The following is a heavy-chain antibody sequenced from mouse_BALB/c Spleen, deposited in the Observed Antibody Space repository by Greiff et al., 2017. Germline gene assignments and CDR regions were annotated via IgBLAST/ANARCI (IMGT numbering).Heavy chain of an antibody. J-gene: IGHJ3*01. V-gene: IGHV14-3*02. CDR3: ARYYYGSSYGWFAY. Sequence: VQLKESGAELVKPGASVKLSCTASGFNIKDTYMHWVKQRPEQGLEWIGRIDPANGNTKYDPKFQGKATITADTSSNTAYLQLSSLTSEDTAVYYCARYYYGSSYGWFAYWGQGTLVTVSA. CDR1: GFNIKDTY. D-gene: IGHD1-1*01. CDR2: IDPANGNT.